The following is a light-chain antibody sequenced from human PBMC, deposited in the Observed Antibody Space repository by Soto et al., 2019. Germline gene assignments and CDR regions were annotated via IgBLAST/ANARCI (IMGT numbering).Light chain of an antibody. Sequence: DIQMTQSPSSLSASVGDRVTITCRASQSISSYFNWYQQKPGKAPKLLIYGASSLQGGVPSRFRGSGSGTHFTLTISSLQTEAFATYYCQQSYSSPWTFGQGTKVDI. CDR3: QQSYSSPWT. CDR1: QSISSY. V-gene: IGKV1-39*01. CDR2: GAS. J-gene: IGKJ1*01.